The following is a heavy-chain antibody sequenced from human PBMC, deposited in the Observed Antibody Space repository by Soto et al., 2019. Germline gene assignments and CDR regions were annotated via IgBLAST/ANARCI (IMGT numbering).Heavy chain of an antibody. CDR2: ISGSGGST. CDR3: AMGGAYYDFWSGYYNFDY. Sequence: EVQLLESGGGLVQPGGSLRLSCAASGFTFSSYAMSWVHQAPGKGLEWVSAISGSGGSTYYADSVKGRFTISRDNSKNTLYLQMNSLRAEDTAVYYCAMGGAYYDFWSGYYNFDYWGQGTLVTVSS. J-gene: IGHJ4*02. CDR1: GFTFSSYA. V-gene: IGHV3-23*01. D-gene: IGHD3-3*01.